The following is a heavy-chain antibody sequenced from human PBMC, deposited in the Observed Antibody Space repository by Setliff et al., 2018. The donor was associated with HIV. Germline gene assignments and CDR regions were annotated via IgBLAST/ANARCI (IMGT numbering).Heavy chain of an antibody. J-gene: IGHJ4*02. D-gene: IGHD3-22*01. CDR3: AKDRHYDSSGSPFDY. V-gene: IGHV3-30*02. Sequence: PGGSLRLSCAASGFTFSTYGMQWVRQAPGKGLAWVAFIRYDGSNEYYADSVKGRFTISRDNSKNTLYLQMNSLRAEETALYYCAKDRHYDSSGSPFDYWGQGTLVTVS. CDR1: GFTFSTYG. CDR2: IRYDGSNE.